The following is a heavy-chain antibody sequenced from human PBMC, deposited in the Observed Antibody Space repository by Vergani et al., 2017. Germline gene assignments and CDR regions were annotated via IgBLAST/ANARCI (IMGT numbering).Heavy chain of an antibody. CDR1: GFTFSNYG. CDR3: ARDTVTGSRYFDY. D-gene: IGHD6-19*01. CDR2: IRYDGSNT. J-gene: IGHJ4*02. V-gene: IGHV3-30*02. Sequence: QVQLVESGGGVVQPGGSLRLSCGASGFTFSNYGRHWVRQAPGKGLEWVTFIRYDGSNTYYADSVKGRFTISRDNSKNTLFLQMNSLRPEDTAVYYCARDTVTGSRYFDYWGQGTLVTVSS.